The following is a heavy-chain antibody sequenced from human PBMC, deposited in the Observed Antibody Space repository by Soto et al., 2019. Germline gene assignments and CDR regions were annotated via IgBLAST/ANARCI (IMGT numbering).Heavy chain of an antibody. V-gene: IGHV3-30*18. Sequence: QVQLVESGGGVVQPGRSLRLSCAASGFTFSSYGMHWVRQAPGKGLEWVAVISYDGSNKYYADSVKGRFTISRDNSKNTLYLQMNSLRAEETAVYYCAKDQYSGYDLGRHFDYWGQGTLVTVSS. CDR3: AKDQYSGYDLGRHFDY. D-gene: IGHD5-12*01. CDR2: ISYDGSNK. J-gene: IGHJ4*02. CDR1: GFTFSSYG.